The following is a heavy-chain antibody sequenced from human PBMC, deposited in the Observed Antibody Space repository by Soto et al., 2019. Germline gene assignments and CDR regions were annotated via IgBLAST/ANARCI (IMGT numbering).Heavy chain of an antibody. D-gene: IGHD2-8*01. CDR2: FYYSGSP. J-gene: IGHJ1*01. Sequence: QVQLQESGPGLVKPSETLSLTCTVSGASIRSSRHYWAWNRQPPGKGLEWIGGFYYSGSPYYNPSLKSRVTMSVDTSKNQFSLNLNSVPAADTSVYYCYLNGCWGQGTLVTVSS. CDR1: GASIRSSRHY. V-gene: IGHV4-39*01. CDR3: YLNGC.